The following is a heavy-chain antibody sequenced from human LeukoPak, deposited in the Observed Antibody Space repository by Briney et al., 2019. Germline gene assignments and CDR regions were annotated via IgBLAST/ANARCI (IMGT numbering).Heavy chain of an antibody. CDR3: ARGPPKDIVVVVAAPPFDY. CDR2: IINSGST. V-gene: IGHV4-34*01. D-gene: IGHD2-15*01. J-gene: IGHJ4*02. Sequence: SETLSLTCAVYGGSFSGYYWSWIRQPPGKGLEWFGEIINSGSTNYNPSLKSRVTISVDTSKNQFSLKLSSVTAADTAVYYCARGPPKDIVVVVAAPPFDYWGQGTLVTVSS. CDR1: GGSFSGYY.